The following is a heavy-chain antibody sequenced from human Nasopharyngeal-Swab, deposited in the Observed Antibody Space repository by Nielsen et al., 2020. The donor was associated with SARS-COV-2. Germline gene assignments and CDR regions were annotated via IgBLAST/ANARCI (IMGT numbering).Heavy chain of an antibody. Sequence: SVKVSCKASGGTLSIHALPSVRQAPRQGLEWLGSLIPIFGTANYAQKFQGRVTITADKSTSTAYMELSSLRSEDTAVYYCATVKTYYYDSSGDRGDACDIRGQGTMVTVSS. J-gene: IGHJ3*02. CDR3: ATVKTYYYDSSGDRGDACDI. CDR2: LIPIFGTA. V-gene: IGHV1-69*06. CDR1: GGTLSIHA. D-gene: IGHD3-22*01.